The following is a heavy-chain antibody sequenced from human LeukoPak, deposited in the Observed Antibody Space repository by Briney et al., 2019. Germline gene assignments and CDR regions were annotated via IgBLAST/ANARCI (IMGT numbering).Heavy chain of an antibody. V-gene: IGHV3-11*04. D-gene: IGHD3-9*01. J-gene: IGHJ4*02. CDR1: GFTFSDYY. CDR2: ISSSGSTI. CDR3: ARDGRYFDWLLGEDYFDY. Sequence: GGSLRLSCAASGFTFSDYYMSWIRQAPGKGLEWVSYISSSGSTIYYADSVKGRFTISRDNSKNTLYLQMNSLRAEDTAVYYCARDGRYFDWLLGEDYFDYWGQGTLVTVSS.